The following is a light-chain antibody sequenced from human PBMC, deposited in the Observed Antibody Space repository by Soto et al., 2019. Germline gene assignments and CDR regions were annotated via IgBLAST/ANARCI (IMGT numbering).Light chain of an antibody. CDR2: YAS. CDR3: QPYNTWPWT. Sequence: EIVMTQSPATLSVSPGERATLSCRASQSVNSNLAWYQRKRGQAPRLLIFYASTRAPGIPSGFSGSGSGTEFTLTISSLQSEDFAVYYCQPYNTWPWTFGQGTEVEIK. CDR1: QSVNSN. V-gene: IGKV3-15*01. J-gene: IGKJ1*01.